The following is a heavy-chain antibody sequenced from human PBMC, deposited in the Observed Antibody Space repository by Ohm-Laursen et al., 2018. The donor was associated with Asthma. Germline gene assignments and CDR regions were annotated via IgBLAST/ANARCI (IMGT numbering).Heavy chain of an antibody. D-gene: IGHD6-13*01. Sequence: ASVKVSCKVSGGTFSSYAITWVRQAPGKGLEWMGGFDPEDGETIYAQKFQGRVTMTEDTSTDTAYMELSSLRSEDTAVYYCATVRYSSPAYNWFDPWGQGTLVTVSS. V-gene: IGHV1-24*01. CDR2: FDPEDGET. CDR3: ATVRYSSPAYNWFDP. J-gene: IGHJ5*02. CDR1: GGTFSSYA.